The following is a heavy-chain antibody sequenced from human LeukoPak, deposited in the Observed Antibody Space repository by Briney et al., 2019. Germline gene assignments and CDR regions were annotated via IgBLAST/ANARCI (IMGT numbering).Heavy chain of an antibody. V-gene: IGHV1-2*02. Sequence: AASVKVSCKASGYTFTGYYMHWVRQAPGQGLEWMGWINPNSGGTNYAQKFQGRVTMTRDTSTSIAYMELSRLTSDDTAVYYCARVSYNYLDYWGQGTLDTVSS. CDR1: GYTFTGYY. D-gene: IGHD5-24*01. J-gene: IGHJ4*02. CDR2: INPNSGGT. CDR3: ARVSYNYLDY.